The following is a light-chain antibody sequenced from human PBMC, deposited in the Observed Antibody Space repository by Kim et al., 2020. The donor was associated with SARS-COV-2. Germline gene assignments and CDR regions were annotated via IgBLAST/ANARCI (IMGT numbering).Light chain of an antibody. Sequence: SPGERATLSGRASQSVNNNYLAWYQHKPGQAPRLLIYGASSRATGIPDRFSGSGSGTDFSLTISRLEPEDFAVYYCQQYGRSPLTFGGGTKVDIK. CDR3: QQYGRSPLT. CDR1: QSVNNNY. J-gene: IGKJ4*01. CDR2: GAS. V-gene: IGKV3-20*01.